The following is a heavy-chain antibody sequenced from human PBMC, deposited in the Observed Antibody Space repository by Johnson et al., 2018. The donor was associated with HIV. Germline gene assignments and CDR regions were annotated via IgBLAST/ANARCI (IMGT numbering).Heavy chain of an antibody. CDR1: GFKFSNYG. D-gene: IGHD7-27*01. CDR3: AKDERQLGGWSHAFDI. V-gene: IGHV3-30*02. J-gene: IGHJ3*02. CDR2: IRYDGSNK. Sequence: QEQLVESGGGVVQPGGSLRLSCAASGFKFSNYGMHWVRQAPGRGLEWVAFIRYDGSNKYYVDSVKGRFTISRDNAKNALYLQLNSLKPEDTAVYYCAKDERQLGGWSHAFDIWGQGTVLTVSS.